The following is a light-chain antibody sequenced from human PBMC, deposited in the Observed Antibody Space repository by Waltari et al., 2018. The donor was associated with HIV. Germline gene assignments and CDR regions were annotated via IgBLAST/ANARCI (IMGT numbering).Light chain of an antibody. CDR1: DFNIGSNY. Sequence: QSVLTQPPSTSGTPGQRISISCSGSDFNIGSNYVYWYRQFPGATPTLLVYSDNQRPSGVPDRFSGSKSGTSASLAIGGLRSEDEADYYCAAWDDSLSGHWVFGGGTKLTVL. V-gene: IGLV1-47*02. J-gene: IGLJ3*02. CDR2: SDN. CDR3: AAWDDSLSGHWV.